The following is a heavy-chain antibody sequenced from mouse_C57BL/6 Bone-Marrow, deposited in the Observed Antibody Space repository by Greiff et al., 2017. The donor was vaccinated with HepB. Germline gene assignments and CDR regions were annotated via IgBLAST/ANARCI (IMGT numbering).Heavy chain of an antibody. CDR3: AREGGYDYDAY. CDR1: GYTFTDYY. CDR2: INPNNGGT. Sequence: EAQLQQSGPELVKPGASVKISCKASGYTFTDYYMNWVKQSHGKSLEWIGDINPNNGGTSYNQKFKGKATLTVDKSSSTAYMELRSLTSEDSAVYYCAREGGYDYDAYWGQGTTLTVSS. J-gene: IGHJ2*01. V-gene: IGHV1-26*01. D-gene: IGHD2-4*01.